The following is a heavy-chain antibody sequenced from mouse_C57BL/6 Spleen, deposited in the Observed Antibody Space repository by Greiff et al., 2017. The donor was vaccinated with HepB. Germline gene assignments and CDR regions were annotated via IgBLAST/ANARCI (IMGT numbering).Heavy chain of an antibody. CDR1: GYTFTSYW. CDR2: IHPNSGST. CDR3: ARRDGNCYCDY. D-gene: IGHD2-1*01. V-gene: IGHV1-64*01. J-gene: IGHJ2*01. Sequence: VQLQQSGAELVKPGASVKLSCKASGYTFTSYWMHWVKQRPGQGLEWIGMIHPNSGSTNYNEKFKSKATLTVDKSSSTAYMQLSSLTSEDSAVYYCARRDGNCYCDYWGQGTTLTVSS.